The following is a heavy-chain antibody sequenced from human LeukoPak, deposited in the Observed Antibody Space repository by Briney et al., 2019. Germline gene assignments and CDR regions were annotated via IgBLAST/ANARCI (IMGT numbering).Heavy chain of an antibody. CDR1: GFTFSNYE. CDR3: ARMFEF. Sequence: PGGSLRLPCVVSGFTFSNYEMNWVRQAPGKGLEWVSYISSSGSTTYYADSVKGRFTISRDNAKNSLFLQMNSLRAEDTAVYFCARMFEFWGQGTLVTVSS. J-gene: IGHJ4*02. CDR2: ISSSGSTT. V-gene: IGHV3-48*03.